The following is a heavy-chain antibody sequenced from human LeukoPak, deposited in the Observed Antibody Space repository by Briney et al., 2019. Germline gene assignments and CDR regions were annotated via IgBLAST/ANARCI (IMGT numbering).Heavy chain of an antibody. CDR2: IKQDGSEK. CDR3: AKSGYNRFDY. D-gene: IGHD5-24*01. Sequence: GGSLRLSCAASEFTFSTYWMTWVRQAPGKGLEWVADIKQDGSEKYYVDSVKGRFTISRQNAKNSLFLQMNSLRAEDTAVYYCAKSGYNRFDYWGQGTLVTVSS. J-gene: IGHJ4*02. CDR1: EFTFSTYW. V-gene: IGHV3-7*03.